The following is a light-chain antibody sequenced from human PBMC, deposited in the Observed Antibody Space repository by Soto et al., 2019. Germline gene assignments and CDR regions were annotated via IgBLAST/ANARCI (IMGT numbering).Light chain of an antibody. CDR2: GDN. CDR3: QSYDRSLSGYV. CDR1: SSNIGAGYD. V-gene: IGLV1-40*01. J-gene: IGLJ1*01. Sequence: QSVLTQPPSVSGAPGQRVTISCTGSSSNIGAGYDVHWYQQLPDTAPKLLIYGDNNRPSGVPDRFSDSKSGTSASLAITGLQAEDEADYYCQSYDRSLSGYVFGTGTK.